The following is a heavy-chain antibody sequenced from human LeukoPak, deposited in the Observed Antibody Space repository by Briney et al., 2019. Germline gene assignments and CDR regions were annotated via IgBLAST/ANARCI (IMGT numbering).Heavy chain of an antibody. D-gene: IGHD4-17*01. CDR3: ARDYGGYMGNLFDY. CDR2: ISYDGSNK. CDR1: GFTFSTYA. V-gene: IGHV3-30*04. J-gene: IGHJ4*02. Sequence: GGSLRLSCAASGFTFSTYAIHWVRQAPGKGLEWVAVISYDGSNKYYADSVKGRFTISRDNSKNTLYLQMSSLRAEDTALYYCARDYGGYMGNLFDYWGQGTRVTVSA.